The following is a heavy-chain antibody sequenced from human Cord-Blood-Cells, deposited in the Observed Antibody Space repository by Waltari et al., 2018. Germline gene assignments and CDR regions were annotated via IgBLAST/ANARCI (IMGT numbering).Heavy chain of an antibody. CDR3: AKNIDMDV. V-gene: IGHV3-30*18. Sequence: QVQLVESGGGVVQPGRSLRLSCAASGFTFSSYGMHWVRQAPGKGLEWVAVISYDGSNKYYADSVKGRFTISRDNSKNTLYLQMNSLRAEDTAVYYCAKNIDMDVWGQGTTVTVSS. CDR1: GFTFSSYG. D-gene: IGHD5-12*01. J-gene: IGHJ6*02. CDR2: ISYDGSNK.